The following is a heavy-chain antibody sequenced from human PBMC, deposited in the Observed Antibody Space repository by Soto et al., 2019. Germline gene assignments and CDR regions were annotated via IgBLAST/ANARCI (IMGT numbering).Heavy chain of an antibody. CDR3: ARASVQRWLQLGYYFDY. V-gene: IGHV3-21*01. Sequence: EVQLVESGGGLVKPGGSLRLSCAASGFTFSSYSMNWVRQAPGKGLEWVSSISSSSSYIYYADSVKGRFTISRDNAKNSLYLQMSSLRAEDTAVYYCARASVQRWLQLGYYFDYWGQGTLVTVSS. CDR2: ISSSSSYI. D-gene: IGHD5-12*01. CDR1: GFTFSSYS. J-gene: IGHJ4*02.